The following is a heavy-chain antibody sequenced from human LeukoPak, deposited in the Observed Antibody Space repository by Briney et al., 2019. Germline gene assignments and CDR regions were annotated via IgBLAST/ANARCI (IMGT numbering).Heavy chain of an antibody. J-gene: IGHJ4*02. Sequence: GALRLSCAASEFTFSSYGMHWVRQAPGKGLEWVAVIWYDGSNKYYADSVKGRFTISKDNSKNTLYLQMNSLRAEDTAVYYCARRRGYSGYDLDYWGQGTLVTVSS. CDR3: ARRRGYSGYDLDY. V-gene: IGHV3-33*01. CDR1: EFTFSSYG. CDR2: IWYDGSNK. D-gene: IGHD5-12*01.